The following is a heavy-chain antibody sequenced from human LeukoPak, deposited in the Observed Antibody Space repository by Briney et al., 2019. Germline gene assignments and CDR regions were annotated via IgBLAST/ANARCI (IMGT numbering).Heavy chain of an antibody. Sequence: GGSLRLSCAASGFIFNNYWMSWVRQAPGKGLEWVANIKQDGSEKYYVDSVKGRFTISRDNAKNSLYLQMNSLRAEDTAVYYCARAHRSRDFDYWGQGTLVTVSS. CDR3: ARAHRSRDFDY. CDR1: GFIFNNYW. J-gene: IGHJ4*02. D-gene: IGHD1-14*01. V-gene: IGHV3-7*01. CDR2: IKQDGSEK.